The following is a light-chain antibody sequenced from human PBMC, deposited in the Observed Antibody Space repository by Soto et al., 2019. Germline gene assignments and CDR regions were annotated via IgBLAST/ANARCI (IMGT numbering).Light chain of an antibody. J-gene: IGKJ2*01. CDR2: GAS. Sequence: EIVLTQSPGTLSLSPGERAILSCRASQSVRSNFLAWYQQKPGQAPRLLIYGASRTATGIPDIFSGSGSGADCTLTIRRLEPEDSEVYFGHQCGGSHSRYTFGQGTKLEI. V-gene: IGKV3-20*01. CDR3: HQCGGSHSRYT. CDR1: QSVRSNF.